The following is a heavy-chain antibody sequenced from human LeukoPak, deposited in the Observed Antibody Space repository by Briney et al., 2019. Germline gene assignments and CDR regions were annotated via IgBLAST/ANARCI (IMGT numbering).Heavy chain of an antibody. CDR1: GGSISSDY. CDR2: TYTSGTT. Sequence: PSETLSLTCTVSGGSISSDYWSWIRQPAGKGLECIGRTYTSGTTNYNPSLKSRVTILVDTSKNQFSLRLSSVSAADTAVYYCARDRSYYDSSGHYYGGWFDPWGQGTLVTVSS. CDR3: ARDRSYYDSSGHYYGGWFDP. J-gene: IGHJ5*02. D-gene: IGHD3-22*01. V-gene: IGHV4-4*07.